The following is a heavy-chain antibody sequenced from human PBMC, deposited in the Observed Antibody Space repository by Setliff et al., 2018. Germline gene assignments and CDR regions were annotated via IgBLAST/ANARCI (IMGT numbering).Heavy chain of an antibody. V-gene: IGHV3-64*01. CDR1: GFTFDDYG. CDR2: ISNNGGST. D-gene: IGHD3-3*01. Sequence: HPGGSLRLSCAASGFTFDDYGMSWVRQAPGKGLEWVSGISNNGGSTYYANSVKGRFTISRDNSKNTLYLQMGSLRAEDMAVYYCARGRIPTIFGVALNWFDPWGQGTLVTVSS. CDR3: ARGRIPTIFGVALNWFDP. J-gene: IGHJ5*02.